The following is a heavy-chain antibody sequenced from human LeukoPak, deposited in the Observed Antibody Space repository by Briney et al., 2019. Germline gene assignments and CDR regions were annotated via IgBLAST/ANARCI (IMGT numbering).Heavy chain of an antibody. D-gene: IGHD4-17*01. CDR2: ISAYNGNT. Sequence: ASVKVSCKASGYTFTSYGISWVRQAPGQGLEWMGWISAYNGNTNYAQKLQGRVTMTTDTSTSTAYMELRSLRSDDTAVYYCARVVDDYGITGGHNWFDPWGQGTLVTVSS. J-gene: IGHJ5*02. CDR3: ARVVDDYGITGGHNWFDP. CDR1: GYTFTSYG. V-gene: IGHV1-18*01.